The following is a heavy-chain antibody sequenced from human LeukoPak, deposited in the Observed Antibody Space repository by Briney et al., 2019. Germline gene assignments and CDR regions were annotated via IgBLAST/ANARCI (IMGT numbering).Heavy chain of an antibody. CDR1: GFTFSSYS. Sequence: GGSLRLSCAASGFTFSSYSMNWVRKAPGKGLEWVSYISSSSSTIYYADSVKGRFTISRDNAKNSLYLQMNSLRAEDTAVYYCARELYSSGWYQTPGGMDVWGQGTTVTVSS. J-gene: IGHJ6*02. D-gene: IGHD6-19*01. CDR2: ISSSSSTI. V-gene: IGHV3-48*01. CDR3: ARELYSSGWYQTPGGMDV.